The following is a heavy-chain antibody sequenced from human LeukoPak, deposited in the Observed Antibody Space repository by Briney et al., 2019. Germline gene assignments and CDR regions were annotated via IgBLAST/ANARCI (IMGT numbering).Heavy chain of an antibody. V-gene: IGHV4-59*01. J-gene: IGHJ4*02. CDR3: ARDSTRYSTLPFDY. D-gene: IGHD6-13*01. CDR1: GVSISSYY. CDR2: IYYSGST. Sequence: PSETLSLTCTVSGVSISSYYWSWIRQPPGKGLEWIGDIYYSGSTNYNPSLKSRVTISVDTSKNQFSLKLTSMTAADTAVYYCARDSTRYSTLPFDYWGQGTLVTVSS.